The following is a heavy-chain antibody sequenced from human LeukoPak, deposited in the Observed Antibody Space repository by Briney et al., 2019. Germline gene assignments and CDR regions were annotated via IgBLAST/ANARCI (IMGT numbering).Heavy chain of an antibody. J-gene: IGHJ5*01. V-gene: IGHV3-23*01. Sequence: GGTLRLSCAASGFTFCSFAMNWVPQAPGKGLVWVSTMSGDATSRYNADSVEGRFTSTRDNSKTTLFLQMNSLRAEDRAVYYCAKRTSGSSWYSSDSWGHGILVTAS. D-gene: IGHD6-13*01. CDR3: AKRTSGSSWYSSDS. CDR1: GFTFCSFA. CDR2: MSGDATSR.